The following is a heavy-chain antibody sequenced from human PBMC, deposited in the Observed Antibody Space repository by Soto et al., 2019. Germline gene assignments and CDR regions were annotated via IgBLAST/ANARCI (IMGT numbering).Heavy chain of an antibody. D-gene: IGHD3-22*01. Sequence: ASVKVSCKASGGTFSNYAITWVRQAPGQGLEWLGRIIPILGIANYAQKFQGRVTITADKSTSTAYMELSSLRSEDTAVYYCASPRYYYDSSGIPDVWGQGTTVTVSS. CDR1: GGTFSNYA. J-gene: IGHJ6*02. CDR2: IIPILGIA. CDR3: ASPRYYYDSSGIPDV. V-gene: IGHV1-69*04.